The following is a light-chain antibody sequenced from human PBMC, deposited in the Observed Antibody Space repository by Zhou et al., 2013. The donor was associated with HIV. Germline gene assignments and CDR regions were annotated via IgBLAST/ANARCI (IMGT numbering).Light chain of an antibody. V-gene: IGKV1-39*01. CDR2: ASS. J-gene: IGKJ5*01. Sequence: DIQLTQSPSSLSASIGDRVTITCRASQSITTYLNWYQQKPGQAPKLLIYASSNLQGGVPSRFSGSGSGTQFTFTISSLQPDDFATYYCQQTSKTPITFGQGTRLEIK. CDR3: QQTSKTPIT. CDR1: QSITTY.